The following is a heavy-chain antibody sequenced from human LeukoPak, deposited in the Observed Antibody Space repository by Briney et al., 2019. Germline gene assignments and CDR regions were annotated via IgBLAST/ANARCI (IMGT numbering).Heavy chain of an antibody. V-gene: IGHV3-48*03. Sequence: GGSLRLSCAASGFTFSSYEMNWVRQAPGKGLEWVSYISSSGSTIYYADSVKGRFTISRDNAKNSLYLQMNSLRAEDTAVYYCARGIDDYYFDYGGQGTLVTVSS. D-gene: IGHD4/OR15-4a*01. CDR3: ARGIDDYYFDY. J-gene: IGHJ4*02. CDR1: GFTFSSYE. CDR2: ISSSGSTI.